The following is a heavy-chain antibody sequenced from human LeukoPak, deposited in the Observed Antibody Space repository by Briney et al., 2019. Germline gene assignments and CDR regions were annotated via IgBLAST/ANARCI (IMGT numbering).Heavy chain of an antibody. CDR1: GGSISSYY. CDR3: ARVGDRPYYYYYYMDV. Sequence: SETLSLTCTVSGGSISSYYWSWIRQPPGKGLEWIGYIYYSGSTNYNPSLKSRVTISVETSKNQFSLKLSSVTAADTAVYYCARVGDRPYYYYYYMDVWGKGTTVTVSS. CDR2: IYYSGST. D-gene: IGHD1-26*01. J-gene: IGHJ6*03. V-gene: IGHV4-59*01.